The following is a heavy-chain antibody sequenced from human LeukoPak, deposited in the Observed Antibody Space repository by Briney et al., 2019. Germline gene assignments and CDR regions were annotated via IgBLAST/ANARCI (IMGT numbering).Heavy chain of an antibody. CDR3: ARGPESSGWYYFDY. CDR2: ISYDGSNK. Sequence: GSLRLSCAASGFTFSSYGMHWVRQAPGKGLEWVAVISYDGSNKYYADSVKGRFTISRDNAKNSLYLQMNSLRAEDTAVYYCARGPESSGWYYFDYWGQGTLVTVSS. CDR1: GFTFSSYG. D-gene: IGHD6-19*01. J-gene: IGHJ4*02. V-gene: IGHV3-30*03.